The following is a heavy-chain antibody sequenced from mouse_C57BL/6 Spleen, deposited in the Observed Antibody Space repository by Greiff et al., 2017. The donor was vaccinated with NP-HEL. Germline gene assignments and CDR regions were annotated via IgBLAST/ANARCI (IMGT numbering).Heavy chain of an antibody. V-gene: IGHV1-42*01. Sequence: VQLQQSGPELVKPGASVKISCKASGYSFTGYYMNWVKQSPEKSLEWIGEINPSTGGTTYNQKFKAKATLTVDKSSSTAYMQLKSLPSEDSAVYYCARDYGSRLYFDYWGQGTTLTVSS. CDR2: INPSTGGT. D-gene: IGHD1-1*01. CDR3: ARDYGSRLYFDY. J-gene: IGHJ2*01. CDR1: GYSFTGYY.